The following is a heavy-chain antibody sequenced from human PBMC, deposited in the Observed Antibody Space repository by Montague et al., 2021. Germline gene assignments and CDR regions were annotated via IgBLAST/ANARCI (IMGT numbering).Heavy chain of an antibody. CDR1: GASISDYY. CDR3: AVTNPYYYYGMDV. J-gene: IGHJ6*02. D-gene: IGHD1-14*01. CDR2: IYYSRRT. Sequence: SETLSLTCSVSGASISDYYWSWIRQPPGKGLERIGYIYYSRRTNYNPSPKSRVTISVDTSKNQFSLKLSSVTAADTAFYYCAVTNPYYYYGMDVWGQGTTVTVSS. V-gene: IGHV4-59*01.